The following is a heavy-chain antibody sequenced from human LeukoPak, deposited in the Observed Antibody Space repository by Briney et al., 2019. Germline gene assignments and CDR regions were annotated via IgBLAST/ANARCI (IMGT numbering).Heavy chain of an antibody. J-gene: IGHJ4*02. CDR3: ARDLCSGGSCYGAVFDY. D-gene: IGHD2-15*01. Sequence: ASVKVSCKASGGTFSSYAISWVRQAPGQGLEWMGRIIPILGIANYAQKFQGRVTITADKSTSTAYMELSSLRSEDTAVYYCARDLCSGGSCYGAVFDYWGQGTLVTVSS. CDR2: IIPILGIA. CDR1: GGTFSSYA. V-gene: IGHV1-69*04.